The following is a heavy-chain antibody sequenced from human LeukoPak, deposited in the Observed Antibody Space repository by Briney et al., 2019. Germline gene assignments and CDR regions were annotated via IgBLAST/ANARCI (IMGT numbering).Heavy chain of an antibody. V-gene: IGHV4-4*02. Sequence: SGTLSLTCAVSGGSISSSNWWSWVRQPPGKGLEWIGEIYHSGSTYYNPSLKSRVTISVDTSNNQFSLKLSSVTAADTAVYYCAREGSNRDFDYWGQGTLVTVSS. CDR1: GGSISSSNW. CDR3: AREGSNRDFDY. J-gene: IGHJ4*02. CDR2: IYHSGST. D-gene: IGHD6-13*01.